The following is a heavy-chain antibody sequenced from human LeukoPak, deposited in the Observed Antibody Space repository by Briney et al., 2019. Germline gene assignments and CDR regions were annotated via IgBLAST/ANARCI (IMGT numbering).Heavy chain of an antibody. Sequence: ASVKVSCKASGYTFTTYYMHWVRQAPGKGLEWMGQINPTGGSTTYAQKFQGRVTMTRDMSTNTVYMELSSLRSEDTAVYYCARQGRSGSYSAFSWFDPWGQGTLVTVSS. CDR3: ARQGRSGSYSAFSWFDP. CDR1: GYTFTTYY. J-gene: IGHJ5*02. CDR2: INPTGGST. V-gene: IGHV1-46*01. D-gene: IGHD3-22*01.